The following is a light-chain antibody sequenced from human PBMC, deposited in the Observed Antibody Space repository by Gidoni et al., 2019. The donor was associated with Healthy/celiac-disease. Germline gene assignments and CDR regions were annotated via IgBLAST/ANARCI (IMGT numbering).Light chain of an antibody. CDR3: QQYYTVPHT. Sequence: DILMTQSPDSLALSLGERATINCKSTKSVLDSSKNKNFLAWYQQKAGQPAKLLIYWASTRESGVPERFSGSRSGTDFSLIISGLQAEDVSLYYCQQYYTVPHTFGQGTKVEIK. CDR2: WAS. V-gene: IGKV4-1*01. CDR1: KSVLDSSKNKNF. J-gene: IGKJ1*01.